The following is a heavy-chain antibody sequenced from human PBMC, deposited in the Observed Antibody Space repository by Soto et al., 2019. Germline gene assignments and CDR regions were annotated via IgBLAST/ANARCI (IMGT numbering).Heavy chain of an antibody. D-gene: IGHD2-15*01. V-gene: IGHV4-39*01. CDR1: GGPINSNNYY. Sequence: ASETLSLTCTVSGGPINSNNYYWSWIRQPPGKGLAWIASIYYGGSTYYNTSLKSRVTISRDTSKNQFSLRLSSVTAADTAVYYCGKVVVAATRHTDFDSWGQGTLVTVSS. CDR3: GKVVVAATRHTDFDS. J-gene: IGHJ4*02. CDR2: IYYGGST.